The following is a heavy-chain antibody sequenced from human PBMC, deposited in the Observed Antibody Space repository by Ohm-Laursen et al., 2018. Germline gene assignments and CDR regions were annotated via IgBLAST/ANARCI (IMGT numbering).Heavy chain of an antibody. V-gene: IGHV3-23*01. CDR1: GFTFSSYA. D-gene: IGHD6-6*01. CDR2: ISGRGGST. Sequence: SLRLSCAASGFTFSSYAMTWVRQAPGKGLEWVSGISGRGGSTYYADSVKGRFTISRDNSKNTLYLQMNSLRAEDTAVYYCAKCSARNCYFYDMDVWGQGTTVTVSS. CDR3: AKCSARNCYFYDMDV. J-gene: IGHJ6*02.